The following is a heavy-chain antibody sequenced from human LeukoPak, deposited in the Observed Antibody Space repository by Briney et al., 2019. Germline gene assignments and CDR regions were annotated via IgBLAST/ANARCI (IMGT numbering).Heavy chain of an antibody. V-gene: IGHV4-31*11. D-gene: IGHD3-22*01. Sequence: SETLSLTCAVYGGSFSGYYWSWIRQHPGKGLEWIGYIYYSGSTYYNPSLKSRVTISVDTSKNQFSLKLSSVTAADTAVYYCARDSYDSSGFDYWGQGTLVTVSS. CDR1: GGSFSGYY. CDR3: ARDSYDSSGFDY. J-gene: IGHJ4*02. CDR2: IYYSGST.